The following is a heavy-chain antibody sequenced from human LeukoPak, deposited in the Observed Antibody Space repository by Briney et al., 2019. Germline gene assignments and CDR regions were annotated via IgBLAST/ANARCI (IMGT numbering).Heavy chain of an antibody. J-gene: IGHJ6*02. CDR3: ARARGFYYYYGMDV. CDR2: IYYSGST. V-gene: IGHV4-39*01. Sequence: SETLSLTCTVSGGSISSSSYYWGWIRQPPGKGLEWIGSIYYSGSTYYNPSLKSRVTISVDTSKNQFSLKLSSVTAADTAVYYCARARGFYYYYGMDVWGQGTTATVSS. CDR1: GGSISSSSYY. D-gene: IGHD3-22*01.